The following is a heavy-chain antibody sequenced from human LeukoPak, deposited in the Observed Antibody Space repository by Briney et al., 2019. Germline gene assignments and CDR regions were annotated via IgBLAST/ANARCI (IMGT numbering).Heavy chain of an antibody. Sequence: GGSLRLSCAASGFTFSSYEVNWVRQAPGKGLEWVSYISSSGSTIYYADSVKGRFTISRDNAKNSLYLQMNSLRAEDTAVYYCARVGMIVGADYWAREPRSPSPQ. V-gene: IGHV3-48*03. CDR1: GFTFSSYE. CDR3: ARVGMIVGADY. D-gene: IGHD1-26*01. J-gene: IGHJ4*02. CDR2: ISSSGSTI.